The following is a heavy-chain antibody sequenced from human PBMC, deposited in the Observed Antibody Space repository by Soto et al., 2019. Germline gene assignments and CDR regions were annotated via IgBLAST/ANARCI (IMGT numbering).Heavy chain of an antibody. J-gene: IGHJ6*02. Sequence: QVQLVESGGGVVQPGRSLRLSCAASGFTFSSFGMHWVRQAPGKGLEWVAVIWYDGNNKYYADSVKGRFTISRANSKNTLYLQMNSLRAEDTAVYYCARDLSGVPGNYGMDVWGQGTTVTVSS. CDR3: ARDLSGVPGNYGMDV. D-gene: IGHD7-27*01. V-gene: IGHV3-33*01. CDR1: GFTFSSFG. CDR2: IWYDGNNK.